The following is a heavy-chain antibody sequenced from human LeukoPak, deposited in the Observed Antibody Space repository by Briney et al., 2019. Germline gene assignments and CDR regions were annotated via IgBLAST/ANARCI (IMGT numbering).Heavy chain of an antibody. V-gene: IGHV3-21*01. CDR1: GFTFSSYS. CDR2: ISSSSSYI. CDR3: ARDPLATGYCDFWSGSGGRYGMDV. Sequence: TAGGSLRLSCAASGFTFSSYSMTWVRQAPGKGLEWVSSISSSSSYIYYADSVKGRFTISRDNAKNSLYLQMNSLRAEDTAVYYCARDPLATGYCDFWSGSGGRYGMDVWGQGTTVTVSS. J-gene: IGHJ6*02. D-gene: IGHD3-3*01.